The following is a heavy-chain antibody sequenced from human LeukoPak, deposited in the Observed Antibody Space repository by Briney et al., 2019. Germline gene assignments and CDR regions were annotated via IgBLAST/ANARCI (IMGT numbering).Heavy chain of an antibody. CDR1: GYMFTSYW. CDR3: ARRVFSDY. Sequence: GESLKISCKGSGYMFTSYWIGWVRQAPGKGLEWVSYISSSSSTIYYADSVKGRFTISRDNAKNSLYLQMNSLRAEDTAVYYCARRVFSDYWGQGTLVTVSS. D-gene: IGHD3-9*01. CDR2: ISSSSSTI. V-gene: IGHV3-48*01. J-gene: IGHJ4*02.